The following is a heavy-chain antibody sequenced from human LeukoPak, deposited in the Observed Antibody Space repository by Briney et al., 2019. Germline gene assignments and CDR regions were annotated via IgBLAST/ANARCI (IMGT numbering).Heavy chain of an antibody. D-gene: IGHD3-3*01. Sequence: PSETLSLTCVVSNYSISSGYYWGWIRQPPGKGLEWIGSIYHSGSTYYNPSLKSRVTISVDTPKNQFSLKLSSVTAADTAVYSCARAGPFYNFWSGLECYFDYWGQGTLATVSS. CDR2: IYHSGST. J-gene: IGHJ4*02. V-gene: IGHV4-38-2*01. CDR1: NYSISSGYY. CDR3: ARAGPFYNFWSGLECYFDY.